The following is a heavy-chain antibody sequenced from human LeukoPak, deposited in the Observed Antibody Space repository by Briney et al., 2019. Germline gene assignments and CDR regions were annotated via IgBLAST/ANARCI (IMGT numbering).Heavy chain of an antibody. D-gene: IGHD3-22*01. J-gene: IGHJ4*02. V-gene: IGHV3-48*03. Sequence: GGSLRLSCAASGFSFSSYEMNWFRQAPGKGLEWVSYISSSGSTIYYADSVKGRFTISRENAKNSLYLQMNNLRAEYTAVYYCARAPTYYYDSSGYYPDYWGQGTLVTVSS. CDR3: ARAPTYYYDSSGYYPDY. CDR2: ISSSGSTI. CDR1: GFSFSSYE.